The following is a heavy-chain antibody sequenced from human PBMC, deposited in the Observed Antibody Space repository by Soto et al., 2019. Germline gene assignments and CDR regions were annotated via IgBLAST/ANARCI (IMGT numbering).Heavy chain of an antibody. Sequence: GSLRLSCAASRLTFSSYWMHWVRQAPGKGLVWVSRINSDGSSTSYADSVKGRFTMSRDNAKNTLYLQMNSLRAEDTAVFYCARERRDGYNRFFDYWGQGTLVTVSS. CDR1: RLTFSSYW. D-gene: IGHD5-18*01. V-gene: IGHV3-74*01. CDR3: ARERRDGYNRFFDY. J-gene: IGHJ4*02. CDR2: INSDGSST.